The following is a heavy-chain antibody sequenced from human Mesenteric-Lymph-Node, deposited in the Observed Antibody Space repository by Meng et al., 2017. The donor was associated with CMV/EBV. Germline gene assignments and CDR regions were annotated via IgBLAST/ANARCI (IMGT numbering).Heavy chain of an antibody. D-gene: IGHD6-6*01. CDR3: ARHDSSSSSDY. CDR1: GYSFTSYW. J-gene: IGHJ4*02. V-gene: IGHV5-51*01. Sequence: GGSLRLSCKGSGYSFTSYWIGWVRQMPGKGLEWMGIIYPGDSDTRYSPSFQDQVTISADKSISTAYLQWSSLKASDTAMYYCARHDSSSSSDYWGQGTLVTVSS. CDR2: IYPGDSDT.